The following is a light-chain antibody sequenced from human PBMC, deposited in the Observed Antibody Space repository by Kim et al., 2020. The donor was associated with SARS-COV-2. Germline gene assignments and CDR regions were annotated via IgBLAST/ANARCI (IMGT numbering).Light chain of an antibody. CDR2: DVT. CDR3: SSYAGRNDLV. J-gene: IGLJ2*01. Sequence: GQAVDISFTGTSSDVGRYNYVSWYQHHPGKAPKLIIYDVTKRPTGVPDRFSGSKSGNTASLTVSGLQAEDEADYYCSSYAGRNDLVFGGGTQLTVL. CDR1: SSDVGRYNY. V-gene: IGLV2-8*01.